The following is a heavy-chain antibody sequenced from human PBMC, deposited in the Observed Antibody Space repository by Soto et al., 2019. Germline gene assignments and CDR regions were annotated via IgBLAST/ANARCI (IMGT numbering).Heavy chain of an antibody. CDR1: GGTFSSYA. CDR3: ARGPGAIPHFDY. J-gene: IGHJ4*02. CDR2: IIPIFGTA. V-gene: IGHV1-69*06. D-gene: IGHD3-10*01. Sequence: GASVKVSFKASGGTFSSYAISWVRQAPGQGLEWMGGIIPIFGTANYAQKFQGRVTITADKSTSTAYMELSSLRSEDTAVYYCARGPGAIPHFDYWGQGTLVTVSS.